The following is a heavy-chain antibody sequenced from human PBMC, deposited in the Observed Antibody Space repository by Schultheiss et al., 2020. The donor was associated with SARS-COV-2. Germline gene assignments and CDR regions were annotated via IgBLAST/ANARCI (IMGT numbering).Heavy chain of an antibody. CDR3: ARDGTTYIFDY. D-gene: IGHD1-7*01. Sequence: GGSLRLSCAASGFTFSSYSMNWVRQAPGKGLEWVSAISGSGGSTYYADSVKGRFTISRDNAKNTLYLQMNSLRAEDTAVYYCARDGTTYIFDYWGQGTLVTVSS. CDR2: ISGSGGST. CDR1: GFTFSSYS. V-gene: IGHV3-23*01. J-gene: IGHJ4*02.